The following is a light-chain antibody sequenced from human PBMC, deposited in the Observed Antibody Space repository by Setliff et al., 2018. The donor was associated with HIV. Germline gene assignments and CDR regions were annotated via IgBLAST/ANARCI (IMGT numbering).Light chain of an antibody. V-gene: IGLV2-8*01. Sequence: QSVLTQPPSASGSPGQSVTISCTGTGSDIGYYTYVSWYQQHPGKAPRLVIYDVSRRPSGVPNRFSGSRSGNTASLTVSGLQAEDEADYYCSSYAGNNKYVFGSGTKGTVL. CDR3: SSYAGNNKYV. CDR2: DVS. J-gene: IGLJ1*01. CDR1: GSDIGYYTY.